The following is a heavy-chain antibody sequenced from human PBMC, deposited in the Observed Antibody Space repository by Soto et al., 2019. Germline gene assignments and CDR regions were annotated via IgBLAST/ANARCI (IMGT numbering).Heavy chain of an antibody. CDR2: LSGSGGST. CDR3: AKYARVRLTTGFDY. J-gene: IGHJ4*02. D-gene: IGHD4-17*01. Sequence: VGSLRLSCAASGFSFSNYGMSWVRQAPGKGLEWVSSLSGSGGSTYYADSVKGRFTISRDNSKNTLYLQMNNLRAEDTAILYCAKYARVRLTTGFDYWGQGTLVTVSS. V-gene: IGHV3-23*01. CDR1: GFSFSNYG.